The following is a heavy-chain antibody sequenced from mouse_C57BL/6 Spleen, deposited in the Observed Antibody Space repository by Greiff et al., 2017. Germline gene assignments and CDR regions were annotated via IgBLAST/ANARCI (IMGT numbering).Heavy chain of an antibody. D-gene: IGHD1-1*01. V-gene: IGHV1-72*01. CDR3: SRSVVRVYVDY. CDR2: IDPNSGGT. J-gene: IGHJ2*01. CDR1: GYTFTSYW. Sequence: QVQLQQPGAELVKPGASVTLSCKASGYTFTSYWMHWVKQRPGRGLEWIGRIDPNSGGTKYNEKFKSNATLTVDKPSSTAYMKLSSLTSEDSAVDDCSRSVVRVYVDYWGQGTTLTVSS.